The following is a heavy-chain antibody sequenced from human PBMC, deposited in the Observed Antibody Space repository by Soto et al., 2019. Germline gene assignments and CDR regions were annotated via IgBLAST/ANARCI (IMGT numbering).Heavy chain of an antibody. CDR1: GGSISSYY. J-gene: IGHJ3*02. Sequence: SETLSLTYTVSGGSISSYYWSWIRQPAGKGLDWIGRIYTSGSTNYNPSLKSRVTMSVDTSKYQFSLKLSSVTAADTAVYYCARDHQRNYDFWSGYYAFDIWGQGTMVTVS. V-gene: IGHV4-4*07. CDR2: IYTSGST. CDR3: ARDHQRNYDFWSGYYAFDI. D-gene: IGHD3-3*01.